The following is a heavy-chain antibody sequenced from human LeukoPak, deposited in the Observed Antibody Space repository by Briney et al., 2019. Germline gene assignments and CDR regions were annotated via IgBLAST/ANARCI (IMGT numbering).Heavy chain of an antibody. CDR1: GGSISSDTYY. CDR3: ALPYFGAGVDAFDI. J-gene: IGHJ3*02. V-gene: IGHV4-39*07. Sequence: SETLSLTCSVSGGSISSDTYYWGWIRQPPGKGLEWIGTMYYSGNTDYNSSLKSRITISVDTSKNQFYLKLTSVTAADTALYYCALPYFGAGVDAFDIWGQGTRVAVSS. CDR2: MYYSGNT. D-gene: IGHD3-10*01.